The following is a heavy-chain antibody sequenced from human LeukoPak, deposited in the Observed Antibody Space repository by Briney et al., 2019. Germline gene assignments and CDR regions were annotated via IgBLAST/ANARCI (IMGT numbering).Heavy chain of an antibody. CDR3: ARDPSGLGYFDY. CDR1: GFTFSSYA. Sequence: GGSLRLSCAASGFTFSSYAMSWVRQAPGKGLEWVSVISGSGANTYYADSVGGRFTISRDNSKNTLYLQMNSLRAEDTAVYYCARDPSGLGYFDYWGQGTLVTVSS. J-gene: IGHJ4*02. CDR2: ISGSGANT. V-gene: IGHV3-23*01. D-gene: IGHD1-14*01.